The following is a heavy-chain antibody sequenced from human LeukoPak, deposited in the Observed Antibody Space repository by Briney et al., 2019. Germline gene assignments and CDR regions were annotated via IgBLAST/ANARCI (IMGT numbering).Heavy chain of an antibody. V-gene: IGHV3-33*01. J-gene: IGHJ4*02. CDR1: GFTFRSYG. D-gene: IGHD3-10*01. Sequence: GGSLRLSCAASGFTFRSYGMHWVRQAPGKGLEWVAVIWYDGSNKYYADSVKGRFTISRDNSKNTLYLQMNSLRAEDTAVYYCAREGITMVRGAFDYWGQGTLVTVSS. CDR2: IWYDGSNK. CDR3: AREGITMVRGAFDY.